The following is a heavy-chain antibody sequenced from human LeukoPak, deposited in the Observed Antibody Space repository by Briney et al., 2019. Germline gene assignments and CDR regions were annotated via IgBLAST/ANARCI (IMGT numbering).Heavy chain of an antibody. D-gene: IGHD5-18*01. V-gene: IGHV3-49*04. CDR3: TRDSYSWY. CDR1: GFTFGDYS. CDR2: IRSKAYGGTT. J-gene: IGHJ4*02. Sequence: GGSLRLSCTASGFTFGDYSMNWVRQAPGKGLEWVGFIRSKAYGGTTEYAASVKGRFTISRDDSKSIAYLQMNSLKTKDTAVYYCTRDSYSWYWGQGTLVTVSS.